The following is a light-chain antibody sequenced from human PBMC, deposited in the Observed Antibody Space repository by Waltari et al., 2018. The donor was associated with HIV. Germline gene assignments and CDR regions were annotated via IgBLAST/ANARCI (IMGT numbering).Light chain of an antibody. Sequence: DIQLTQSPSSLSASVGDRVTIICRASQSVSNWLAWYQHKPGKAPKLLIYKVTGLETGISSRFSGSGSGTEFTLTVDSLQPDDSATYYCQEYTNFSGTSGPGT. CDR2: KVT. CDR1: QSVSNW. CDR3: QEYTNFSGT. J-gene: IGKJ1*01. V-gene: IGKV1-5*03.